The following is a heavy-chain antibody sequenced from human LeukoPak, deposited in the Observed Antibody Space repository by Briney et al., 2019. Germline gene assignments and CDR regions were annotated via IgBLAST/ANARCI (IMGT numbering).Heavy chain of an antibody. Sequence: GGSLSLSCAASGFTFSSYAMSWVRQAPGKGLEWVSGISGSGGGTYYADSVKGRFTISRDNSKNTLYLQMNSLRAEDTAVYYCAKWKTMAYYDYWGQGTLVTVSS. CDR1: GFTFSSYA. D-gene: IGHD4/OR15-4a*01. V-gene: IGHV3-23*01. CDR2: ISGSGGGT. CDR3: AKWKTMAYYDY. J-gene: IGHJ4*02.